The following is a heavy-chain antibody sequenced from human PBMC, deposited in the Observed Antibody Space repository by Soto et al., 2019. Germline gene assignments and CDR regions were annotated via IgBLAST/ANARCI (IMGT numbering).Heavy chain of an antibody. Sequence: QVQLVQSGAEVKKPGSSVKVSCKASGGTFSSYAISWVRQAPGQGLEWMGGIIPIFGTANYAQKFQGRVTITADESTSTAYMELSSLRSEDTAVYYCARVRDIVVVPAAIRGFDPWGQGTLVTVSS. J-gene: IGHJ5*02. CDR3: ARVRDIVVVPAAIRGFDP. V-gene: IGHV1-69*01. CDR2: IIPIFGTA. D-gene: IGHD2-2*02. CDR1: GGTFSSYA.